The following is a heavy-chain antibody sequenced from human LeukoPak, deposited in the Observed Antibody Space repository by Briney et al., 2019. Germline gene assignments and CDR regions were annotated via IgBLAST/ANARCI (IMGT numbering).Heavy chain of an antibody. D-gene: IGHD3-22*01. Sequence: SETLSPTCTVSGGSISSYYWSWIRQPPGKGLEWIGYIYYSGSTNYNPSLKSRVTISVDTSKNQFSLKLSSVTAADTAVYYCARRSSYYYDSSGYYWFDPWGQGTLVTVSS. CDR1: GGSISSYY. CDR2: IYYSGST. J-gene: IGHJ5*02. V-gene: IGHV4-59*08. CDR3: ARRSSYYYDSSGYYWFDP.